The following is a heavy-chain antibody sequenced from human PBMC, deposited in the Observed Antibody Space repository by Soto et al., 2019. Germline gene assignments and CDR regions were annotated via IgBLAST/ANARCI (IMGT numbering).Heavy chain of an antibody. J-gene: IGHJ4*02. CDR2: TNPNSGGT. Sequence: ASVKVSCKASGYTFTGYYMHWVRQAPGQGLEWMGWTNPNSGGTNYAQKFQGWVTMTRDTSISTAYMELSSLRSEDTAVYYCARDRRGADSSSWYSPLDYWGQATLVTV. CDR1: GYTFTGYY. V-gene: IGHV1-2*04. CDR3: ARDRRGADSSSWYSPLDY. D-gene: IGHD6-13*01.